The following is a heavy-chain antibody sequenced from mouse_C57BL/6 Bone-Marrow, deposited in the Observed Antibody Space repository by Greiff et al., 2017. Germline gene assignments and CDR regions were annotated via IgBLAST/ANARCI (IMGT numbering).Heavy chain of an antibody. CDR3: ERNKNRNYCGDRDE. CDR2: IDPSDSYS. J-gene: IGHJ1*03. D-gene: IGHD2-5*01. V-gene: IGHV1-69*01. Sequence: VQLQQPGAELVMPGASVKLSCKASGYTFTSYWMHWVKQRPGQGLEWIGEIDPSDSYSNYNQKLMCKFTLTVDKASSTTYMQLRSMPYEDSPVYDGERNKNRNYCGDRDEGGTG. CDR1: GYTFTSYW.